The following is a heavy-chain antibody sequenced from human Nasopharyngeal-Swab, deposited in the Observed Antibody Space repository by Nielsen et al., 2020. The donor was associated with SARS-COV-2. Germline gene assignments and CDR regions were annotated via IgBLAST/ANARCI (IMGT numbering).Heavy chain of an antibody. D-gene: IGHD4-17*01. CDR3: ARETPTVTGSGFDY. J-gene: IGHJ4*02. CDR1: GFTFSRYA. Sequence: GESLKISCAASGFTFSRYAMNWVRQAPGKGLEWVSVIYSGGSTYYADSVKGRFTISRDNSKNTLYLQMNSLRAEDTAVYYCARETPTVTGSGFDYWGQGTLVTVSS. V-gene: IGHV3-66*01. CDR2: IYSGGST.